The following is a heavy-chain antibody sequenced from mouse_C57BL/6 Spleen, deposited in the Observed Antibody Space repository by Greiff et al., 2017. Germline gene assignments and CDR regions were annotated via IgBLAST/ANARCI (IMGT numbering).Heavy chain of an antibody. CDR1: GFNIKDYY. Sequence: DVQLQESGAELVRPGASVKLSCTASGFNIKDYYMHWVKQRPEQGLEWIGRIDPADGDTEYAPKFQGKATMTADTSSNTAYLQLSSLTSEDTAVYYCTRGYYYGSRSFDYWGQGTTLTVSS. V-gene: IGHV14-1*01. J-gene: IGHJ2*01. CDR2: IDPADGDT. CDR3: TRGYYYGSRSFDY. D-gene: IGHD1-1*01.